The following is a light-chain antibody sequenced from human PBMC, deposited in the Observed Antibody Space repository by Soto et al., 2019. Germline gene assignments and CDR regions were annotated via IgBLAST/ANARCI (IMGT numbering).Light chain of an antibody. CDR3: QQYGSSPPIT. CDR1: QSVSSY. Sequence: EIVLTQSPDTLSLSPGERATLSCWASQSVSSYLSWYQQKPGQSPRILIYGASSRATGIPDRFSGSGSGTDFTLTISRLEPEDSAVYYCQQYGSSPPITFGRGTRLEIK. CDR2: GAS. J-gene: IGKJ5*01. V-gene: IGKV3-20*01.